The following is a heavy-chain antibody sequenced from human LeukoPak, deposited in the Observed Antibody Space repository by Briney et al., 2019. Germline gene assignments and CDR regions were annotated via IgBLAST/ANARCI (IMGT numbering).Heavy chain of an antibody. CDR2: IYYSGST. Sequence: SETLSLTCSVSGGSISNSSYYWGWIRQPPGKGLEWIGSIYYSGSTYYNPSLKSRVTISVDTSKNQFSLKLSSVTAADTAVYYCARGLWFGDENPPYFDYWGQGILVTVSS. D-gene: IGHD3-10*01. V-gene: IGHV4-39*07. J-gene: IGHJ4*02. CDR1: GGSISNSSYY. CDR3: ARGLWFGDENPPYFDY.